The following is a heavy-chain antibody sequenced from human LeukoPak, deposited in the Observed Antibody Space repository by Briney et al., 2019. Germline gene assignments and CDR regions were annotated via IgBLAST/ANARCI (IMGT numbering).Heavy chain of an antibody. J-gene: IGHJ4*02. CDR3: AKDSANWGSHFDY. Sequence: PGGSLRLSCAASGFTFSSYWMHWVRQAPGKGLVWVSRINSDGSSTSYADSVKGRFTISRDNSKNTLYLQINSLRAEDTAVYYCAKDSANWGSHFDYWGQGTLVTVSS. V-gene: IGHV3-74*01. D-gene: IGHD7-27*01. CDR1: GFTFSSYW. CDR2: INSDGSST.